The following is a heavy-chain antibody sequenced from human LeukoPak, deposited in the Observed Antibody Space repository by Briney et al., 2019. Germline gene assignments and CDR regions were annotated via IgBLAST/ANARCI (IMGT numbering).Heavy chain of an antibody. CDR1: GFTVSSNY. Sequence: GGFLRLSCAASGFTVSSNYMSWVRQAPGKGLERVSVIYSGGSTYYADSVKGRFTISRDNSKNTLYLQMNSLRAEDTAVYYCARAYYYYYYGMDVWGQGTTVTVSS. J-gene: IGHJ6*02. V-gene: IGHV3-66*01. CDR2: IYSGGST. CDR3: ARAYYYYYYGMDV.